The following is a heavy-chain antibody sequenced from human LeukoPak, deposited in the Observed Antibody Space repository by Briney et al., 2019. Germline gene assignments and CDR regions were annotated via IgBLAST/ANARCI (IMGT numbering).Heavy chain of an antibody. J-gene: IGHJ3*02. D-gene: IGHD6-19*01. CDR1: GGTFSSYA. CDR3: VKVPRSGCCAFDI. Sequence: SVKVSCKASGGTFSSYAISWVRQAPGQGLEWMGGIIPIFNTANYAQKFQGRVTITADESTSTAYMELSSLRSEDTAVYYCVKVPRSGCCAFDIWGLGTMVTVSS. V-gene: IGHV1-69*13. CDR2: IIPIFNTA.